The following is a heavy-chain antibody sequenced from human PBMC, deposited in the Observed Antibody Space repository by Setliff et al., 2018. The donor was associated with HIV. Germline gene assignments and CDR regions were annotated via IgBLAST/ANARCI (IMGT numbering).Heavy chain of an antibody. CDR2: ISGGGGST. J-gene: IGHJ3*02. V-gene: IGHV3-23*01. Sequence: PGGSLRLSCAASGFTFSSYSMNWVRQAPGKGLEWVSAISGGGGSTYYADSVKGRFTISRDNSKNTLYLQMNSLRAEDTAVYYCAKSHVVVIASDAFDIWGQGTMVTVSS. D-gene: IGHD2-21*01. CDR1: GFTFSSYS. CDR3: AKSHVVVIASDAFDI.